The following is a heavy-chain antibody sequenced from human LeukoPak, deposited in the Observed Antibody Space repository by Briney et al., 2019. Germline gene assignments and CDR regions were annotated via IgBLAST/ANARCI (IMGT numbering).Heavy chain of an antibody. D-gene: IGHD1-26*01. J-gene: IGHJ4*02. CDR2: ISGSGGST. CDR1: GFTFSSYA. Sequence: AGGSLRLSXAASGFTFSSYAMSWVRQAPGKGLEWVSAISGSGGSTYYTDSVKGRFTISRDNSKNTLYLQMNSLRAEDTAVYYCAKDGLVGATRFFYWGQGTLVTVSS. V-gene: IGHV3-23*01. CDR3: AKDGLVGATRFFY.